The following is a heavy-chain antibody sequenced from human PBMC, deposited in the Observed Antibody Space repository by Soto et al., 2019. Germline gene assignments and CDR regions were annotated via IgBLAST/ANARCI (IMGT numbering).Heavy chain of an antibody. V-gene: IGHV3-33*01. Sequence: QVQLVESGGGVVQPGRSLRLSCAASGFTFSSYGMHWVRQAPGKGLEWVAVIWYDGSNKYYADSVKGRFTISRDNSKNTLYLQMHSLRAEGTAVYYCAREKGAAAGLDYGGKGTLVTVCS. D-gene: IGHD6-13*01. CDR1: GFTFSSYG. CDR3: AREKGAAAGLDY. CDR2: IWYDGSNK. J-gene: IGHJ4*02.